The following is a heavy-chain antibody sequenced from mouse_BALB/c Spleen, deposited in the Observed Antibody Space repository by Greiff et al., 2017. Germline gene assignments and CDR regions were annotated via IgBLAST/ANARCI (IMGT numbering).Heavy chain of an antibody. J-gene: IGHJ1*01. CDR1: GYTFTSYW. V-gene: IGHV1-69*02. Sequence: QVQLQQPGAELVKPGAPVKLSCKASGYTFTSYWMNWVKQRPGRGLEWIGRIDPSDSETHYNQKFKDKATLTVDKSSSTAYIQLSSLTSEDSAVYYRARYYGPSYWYFDVWGAGTTVTVSS. CDR3: ARYYGPSYWYFDV. D-gene: IGHD1-2*01. CDR2: IDPSDSET.